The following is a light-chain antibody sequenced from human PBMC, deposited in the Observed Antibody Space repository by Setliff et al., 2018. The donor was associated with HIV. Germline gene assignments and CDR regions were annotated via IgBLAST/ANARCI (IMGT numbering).Light chain of an antibody. CDR3: ASSDDTLNAHV. CDR2: RNN. J-gene: IGLJ2*01. V-gene: IGLV1-47*01. Sequence: QSVLTQPPSASGTPGQRVTISCSGSSSNIGSNYVYWYQQLPGTAPKLLIYRNNQRPSGVPDRFSGSKSGTSASLAISGLRSEDEADYYCASSDDTLNAHVFGGGTKGTVL. CDR1: SSNIGSNY.